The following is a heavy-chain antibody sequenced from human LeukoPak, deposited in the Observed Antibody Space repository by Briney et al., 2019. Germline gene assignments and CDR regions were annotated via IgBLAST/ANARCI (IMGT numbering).Heavy chain of an antibody. J-gene: IGHJ4*02. CDR1: GGSISSYC. Sequence: KTSETLSPTCTVSGGSISSYCWSWIRQPPGKGLEWIGYIYYSGSTNYNPSLKSRVTISVDTSKNQFSLKLSSVTAADTAVYYCARERGAVAFDYWGQGTLVTVSS. CDR2: IYYSGST. CDR3: ARERGAVAFDY. V-gene: IGHV4-59*01. D-gene: IGHD6-19*01.